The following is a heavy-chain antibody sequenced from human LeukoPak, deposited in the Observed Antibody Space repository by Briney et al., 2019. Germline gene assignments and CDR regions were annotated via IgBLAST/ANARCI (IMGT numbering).Heavy chain of an antibody. CDR2: IYYSGST. CDR3: AKVRSRYYYDSSGYYDY. J-gene: IGHJ4*02. CDR1: GGSISSSSYY. Sequence: SETLSLTCTVSGGSISSSSYYWGWIRQPPGKGLEWIGSIYYSGSTYYNPSLKSRVTISVDTSKNQFSLKLSSVTAADTAVYYCAKVRSRYYYDSSGYYDYWGQGTLVTVSS. D-gene: IGHD3-22*01. V-gene: IGHV4-39*07.